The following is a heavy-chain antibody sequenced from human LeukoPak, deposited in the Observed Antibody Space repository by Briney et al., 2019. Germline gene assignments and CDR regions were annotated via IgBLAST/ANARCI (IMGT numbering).Heavy chain of an antibody. Sequence: GASVKVSCKASGGTFSSYAISWVRQAPGQGLEWMGGIIPIFGTANYAQKFQGRVTITADKSTSTAYMELSSLRSEDTAVYYCAREQLGGGYFDYWGQGTLVTVSS. CDR3: AREQLGGGYFDY. CDR1: GGTFSSYA. CDR2: IIPIFGTA. J-gene: IGHJ4*02. D-gene: IGHD6-6*01. V-gene: IGHV1-69*06.